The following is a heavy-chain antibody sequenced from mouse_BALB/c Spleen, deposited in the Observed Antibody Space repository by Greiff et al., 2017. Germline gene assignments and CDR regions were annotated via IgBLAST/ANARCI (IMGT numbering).Heavy chain of an antibody. V-gene: IGHV1S81*02. J-gene: IGHJ3*01. D-gene: IGHD1-2*01. CDR1: GYTFTSYY. CDR2: INPSNGGT. Sequence: LVESGAELVKPGASVKLSCKASGYTFTSYYMYWVKQRPGQGLEWIGEINPSNGGTNFNEKFKSKATLTVDKSSSTAYMQLSSLTSEDSAVYYCTRPITTATRGFAYWGQGTLVTVSA. CDR3: TRPITTATRGFAY.